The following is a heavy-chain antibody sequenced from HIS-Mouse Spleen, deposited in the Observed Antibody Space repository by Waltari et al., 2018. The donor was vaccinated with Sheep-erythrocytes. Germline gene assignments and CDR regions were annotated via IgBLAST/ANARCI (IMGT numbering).Heavy chain of an antibody. J-gene: IGHJ3*02. CDR1: GGSISSSSYY. CDR2: IYYSGRT. D-gene: IGHD1-1*01. V-gene: IGHV4-39*01. CDR3: ARHLTEGANGWNDAFDI. Sequence: QLQLQESGPGLVKPSETLSLTCTVSGGSISSSSYYWGWIRQPPGKGLEWIGSIYYSGRTYYNPSLKSRVTISVDTSKNQFSLKLSSVTAADTAVYYCARHLTEGANGWNDAFDIWGQGTMVTVSS.